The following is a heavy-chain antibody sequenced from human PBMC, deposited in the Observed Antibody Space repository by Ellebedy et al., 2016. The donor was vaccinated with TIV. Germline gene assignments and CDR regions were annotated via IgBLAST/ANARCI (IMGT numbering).Heavy chain of an antibody. J-gene: IGHJ4*02. CDR2: IKSKTDAETR. D-gene: IGHD7-27*01. CDR1: GFSFRSYW. CDR3: SAGTGKTDFDY. Sequence: GGSLRLSCVGSGFSFRSYWMSWVRQAPGKGLEWVGRIKSKTDAETRDFAAPVKGRFLISRDDSKSTVYLQMTSLKIEDTAVYYCSAGTGKTDFDYWGQGTLVTVSS. V-gene: IGHV3-15*01.